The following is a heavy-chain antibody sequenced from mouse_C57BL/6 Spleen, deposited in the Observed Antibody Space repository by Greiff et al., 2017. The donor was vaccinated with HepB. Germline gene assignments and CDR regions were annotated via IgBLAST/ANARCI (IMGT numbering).Heavy chain of an antibody. V-gene: IGHV1-62-2*01. D-gene: IGHD1-1*01. J-gene: IGHJ2*01. CDR3: ARHGPYYYGVEWYYFDY. CDR2: FYPGSGSI. Sequence: QVQLQQSGAELVKPGASVKLSCKASGYTFTEYTIHWVKQRSGQGLEWIGWFYPGSGSIKYNEKFKDKATLTADKSSSTVYMELSRLTSEDSAVYFCARHGPYYYGVEWYYFDYWGQGTTLTVSS. CDR1: GYTFTEYT.